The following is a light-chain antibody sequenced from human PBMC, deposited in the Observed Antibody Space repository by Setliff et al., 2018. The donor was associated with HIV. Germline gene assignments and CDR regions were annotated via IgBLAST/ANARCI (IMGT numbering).Light chain of an antibody. CDR1: SSDVGGNNL. V-gene: IGLV2-14*03. CDR3: SSYTWIATGV. J-gene: IGLJ3*02. Sequence: QSVLAQPASVSGSPGQSITISCTGTSSDVGGNNLVSWYQQHPGKAPKVMIYDVHNRPPGVSDRFSGSKSGDMATLSISGLQAEDEADYYCSSYTWIATGVFGGGTKVTV. CDR2: DVH.